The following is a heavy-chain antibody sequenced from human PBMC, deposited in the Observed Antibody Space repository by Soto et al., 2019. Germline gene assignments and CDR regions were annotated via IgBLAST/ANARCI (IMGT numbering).Heavy chain of an antibody. CDR3: ARRRKYGDAFDI. V-gene: IGHV4-59*08. CDR1: GGSISSYY. Sequence: SQTLSLTCTVSGGSISSYYWSWIRQPPGKGLEWIGYIYYSGSTNYNPSLKSRVTISVDTSKNQFSLKLSSVTAADTAVYYCARRRKYGDAFDIWGQGTMVTVSS. D-gene: IGHD2-2*01. CDR2: IYYSGST. J-gene: IGHJ3*02.